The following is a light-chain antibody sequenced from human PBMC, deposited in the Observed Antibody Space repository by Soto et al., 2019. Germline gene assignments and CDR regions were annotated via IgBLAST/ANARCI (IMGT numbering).Light chain of an antibody. CDR2: GAS. V-gene: IGKV3-15*01. CDR3: QQYNNWPPRIT. CDR1: QSVSSN. J-gene: IGKJ4*01. Sequence: EIVMTQSPATLSVSPGERATLSCRASQSVSSNLAWYQQKPGQAPRLPIYGASTRATGIPARFSGSGSGTAFTLTISSLQSEDFAVYYCQQYNNWPPRITFGGGTKVDIK.